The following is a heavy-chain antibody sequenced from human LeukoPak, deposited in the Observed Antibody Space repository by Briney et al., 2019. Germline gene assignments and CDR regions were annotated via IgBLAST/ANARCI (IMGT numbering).Heavy chain of an antibody. CDR3: ARHWRGYYYYGMDV. J-gene: IGHJ6*02. Sequence: GGSLRLSCAASGFTFANYAMHWVRQAPGKGLEWVAIISFDGNNEYYADSVKGRFTISRDNSRNTLYLQMNSLRAEDTAVYYCARHWRGYYYYGMDVWGQGTTVTVSS. CDR1: GFTFANYA. CDR2: ISFDGNNE. V-gene: IGHV3-30-3*01. D-gene: IGHD3-10*01.